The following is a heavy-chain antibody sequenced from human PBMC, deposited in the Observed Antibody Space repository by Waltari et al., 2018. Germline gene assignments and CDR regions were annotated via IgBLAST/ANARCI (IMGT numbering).Heavy chain of an antibody. Sequence: EVRLVESGGGLVQPGGSLSLSCAASGIIFSRNWMSWVRQAPGKGLEWVANIKEDGSEKYYVAYVKGRFTISRDNAKNSLYLQMSSLKAEDTAVYYCATLDFSGGDYFDYWGQGTLVTVSP. CDR2: IKEDGSEK. CDR3: ATLDFSGGDYFDY. J-gene: IGHJ4*02. CDR1: GIIFSRNW. V-gene: IGHV3-7*01. D-gene: IGHD6-19*01.